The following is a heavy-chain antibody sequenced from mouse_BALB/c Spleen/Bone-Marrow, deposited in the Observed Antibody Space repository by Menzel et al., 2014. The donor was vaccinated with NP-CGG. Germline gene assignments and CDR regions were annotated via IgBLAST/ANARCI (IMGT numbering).Heavy chain of an antibody. CDR3: ASYYYGSSRFAY. V-gene: IGHV14-3*02. CDR2: IDPANGNT. CDR1: GFNIKDTY. J-gene: IGHJ3*01. Sequence: VQLKQSGAELVKPGASVKLSCTASGFNIKDTYMHWVKQRPEQGLEWIGRIDPANGNTKYDPKFQGKDTITADTSSNTAYLQLSSLTSEDTAVYYCASYYYGSSRFAYWGQGTLVTVSA. D-gene: IGHD1-1*01.